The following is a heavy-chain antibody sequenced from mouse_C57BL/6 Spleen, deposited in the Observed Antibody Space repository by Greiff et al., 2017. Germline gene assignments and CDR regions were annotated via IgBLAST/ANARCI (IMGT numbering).Heavy chain of an antibody. V-gene: IGHV3-6*01. Sequence: ESGPGLVKPSQSLSLTCSVTGYSITSGYYWNWIRQFPGNKLEWMGYISYDGSNNYNPSLKNRISITRDTSKNQFFLKLNSVTTEDTATYYCARAGDDYDYFDYWGQGTTLTVSS. CDR1: GYSITSGYY. CDR3: ARAGDDYDYFDY. CDR2: ISYDGSN. D-gene: IGHD2-4*01. J-gene: IGHJ2*01.